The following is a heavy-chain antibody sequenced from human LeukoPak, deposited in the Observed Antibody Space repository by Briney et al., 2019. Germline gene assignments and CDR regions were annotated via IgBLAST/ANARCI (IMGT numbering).Heavy chain of an antibody. CDR2: INDDGYNT. V-gene: IGHV3-64*04. CDR1: GFTFSNFV. Sequence: AGSLRLSCSASGFTFSNFVMHWVRQAPGKGLEYVAIINDDGYNTYSADSGKGPFTIYRDNTKNTVYLQMNTLRAEDTSVYYCARGETSSYDYWGQGNLVTVSS. CDR3: ARGETSSYDY. J-gene: IGHJ4*02. D-gene: IGHD2-2*01.